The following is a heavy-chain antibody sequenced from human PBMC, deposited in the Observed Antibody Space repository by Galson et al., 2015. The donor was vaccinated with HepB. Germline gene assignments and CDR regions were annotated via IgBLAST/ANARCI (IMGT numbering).Heavy chain of an antibody. CDR3: AIEKGMNTINEGFDA. CDR1: GFTFSNYG. J-gene: IGHJ5*02. CDR2: ISGSGHST. D-gene: IGHD3-16*01. V-gene: IGHV3-23*01. Sequence: SLRLSCAAAGFTFSNYGMTWVRQAPGKGLEWVSTISGSGHSTVYADFVMGRFTISRDNSKDTLYVQMNRLRVDDTAVYYCAIEKGMNTINEGFDAWGQGTLVTVS.